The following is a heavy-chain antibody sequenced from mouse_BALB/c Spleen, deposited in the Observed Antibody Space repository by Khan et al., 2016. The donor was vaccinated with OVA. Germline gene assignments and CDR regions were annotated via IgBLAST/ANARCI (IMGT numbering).Heavy chain of an antibody. CDR1: GFSFSSYS. D-gene: IGHD1-1*01. Sequence: EVMLVESGGGLVRPGGSLKLSCAASGFSFSSYSMSWVRQTPEKRLQWVATISSGGSYTYYPDIVRGRFTISRDHANNTLYLQMSSLKSEDTAMYDSARHRGDYGSKPYVDYWGQGTTLTVSS. CDR3: ARHRGDYGSKPYVDY. V-gene: IGHV5-6-4*01. CDR2: ISSGGSYT. J-gene: IGHJ2*01.